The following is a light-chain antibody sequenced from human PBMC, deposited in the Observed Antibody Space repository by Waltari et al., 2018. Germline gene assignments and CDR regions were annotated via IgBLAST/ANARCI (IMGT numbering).Light chain of an antibody. CDR2: DAS. V-gene: IGKV3-20*01. CDR1: ESVHSTT. CDR3: HQYGRSPPWT. Sequence: EIVLTQSPGTLSLSPGERATLSCRASESVHSTTLAWYQQKPGQAPRHVIYDASRRATGIPDRFSGSGSGTDFPLTISRLEPEDFAVYYCHQYGRSPPWTFGQGTKVEIK. J-gene: IGKJ1*01.